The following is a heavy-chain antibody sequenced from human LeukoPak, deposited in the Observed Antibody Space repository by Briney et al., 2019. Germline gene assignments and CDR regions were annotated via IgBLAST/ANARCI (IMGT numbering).Heavy chain of an antibody. CDR1: GFTVSSNS. CDR2: ISGSGGST. CDR3: AKDYYYGSGSHDY. V-gene: IGHV3-23*01. D-gene: IGHD3-10*01. Sequence: GGSLRLSCTVSGFTVSSNSWSWVRQAPGKGLEWVSAISGSGGSTYYADSVKGRFTISRDNSKNTLYLQMNSLRAEDTAVYYCAKDYYYGSGSHDYWGQGTLVTVSS. J-gene: IGHJ4*02.